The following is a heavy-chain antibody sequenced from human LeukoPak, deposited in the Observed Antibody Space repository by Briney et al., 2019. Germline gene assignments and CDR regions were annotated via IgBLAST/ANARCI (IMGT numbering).Heavy chain of an antibody. V-gene: IGHV3-30-3*01. CDR1: GFTFSSYA. Sequence: QSGGSLRLSCAASGFTFSSYAMHWVRQAPGKGLEWVAVISYDGSNKYYADSVKGRFTISRDNSKNTLYLQMNSLRAEDTAVYYCARGVMYYDILTGYDYNFVTYYSDYWGQGTLVTVSS. CDR3: ARGVMYYDILTGYDYNFVTYYSDY. D-gene: IGHD3-9*01. CDR2: ISYDGSNK. J-gene: IGHJ4*02.